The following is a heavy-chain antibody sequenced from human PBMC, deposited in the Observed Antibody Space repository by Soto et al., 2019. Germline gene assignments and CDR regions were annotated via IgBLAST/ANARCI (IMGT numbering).Heavy chain of an antibody. CDR3: ASMGSGYCTNGVCYTNFDY. CDR1: GGTFSSYT. J-gene: IGHJ4*02. V-gene: IGHV1-69*02. Sequence: GASVKVSCKASGGTFSSYTISWVRQAPGQGLEWMGRIIPILGIANYAQKFQGRVTITADKSTSTAYMGLSSLRSEDTAVYYCASMGSGYCTNGVCYTNFDYWGQGTLVTVSS. CDR2: IIPILGIA. D-gene: IGHD2-8*01.